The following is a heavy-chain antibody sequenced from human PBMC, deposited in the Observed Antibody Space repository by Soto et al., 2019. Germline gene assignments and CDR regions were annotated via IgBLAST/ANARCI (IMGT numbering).Heavy chain of an antibody. D-gene: IGHD2-2*01. V-gene: IGHV4-39*07. J-gene: IGHJ4*02. CDR2: IYYSGST. CDR3: AKDPYTNCISVSCNTYYFDS. Sequence: PSETLSLTCTVSGGSVSSSSCYWGWIRQPPGKGLEWIGSIYYSGSTYYNPSLKSRVTISVDTSKNQFSLKLSSVTAEDTAVYYCAKDPYTNCISVSCNTYYFDSWGQGALVTVSS. CDR1: GGSVSSSSCY.